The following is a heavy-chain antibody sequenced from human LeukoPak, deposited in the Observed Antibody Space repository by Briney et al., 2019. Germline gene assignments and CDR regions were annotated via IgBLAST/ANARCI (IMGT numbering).Heavy chain of an antibody. CDR2: ISSSSSTI. CDR3: ARGLFMVRGVNSH. CDR1: GFTFSSYS. V-gene: IGHV3-48*01. Sequence: GGSLRLFCAASGFTFSSYSMNWVRQAPGKGLEWVSYISSSSSTIYYADSVKSRFTTSTDNAKNSLYLQMNSLRAEDTAVYYCARGLFMVRGVNSHWGQGTLVTVSS. J-gene: IGHJ4*02. D-gene: IGHD3-10*01.